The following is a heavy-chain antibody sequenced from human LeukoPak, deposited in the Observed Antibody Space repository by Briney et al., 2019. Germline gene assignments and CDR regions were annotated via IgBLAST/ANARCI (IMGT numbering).Heavy chain of an antibody. CDR3: ARDFGVIRRS. CDR2: MSYEETYK. J-gene: IGHJ5*02. Sequence: PGGSLGLSCAASGFSVRDYAMHWVRQAPGKGLEWVAVMSYEETYKNYAEAVKGRFTISRDDSKNTLFLQMSSLRPEDTAVYYCARDFGVIRRSWGQGTLVSVSS. CDR1: GFSVRDYA. D-gene: IGHD3-3*01. V-gene: IGHV3-30-3*01.